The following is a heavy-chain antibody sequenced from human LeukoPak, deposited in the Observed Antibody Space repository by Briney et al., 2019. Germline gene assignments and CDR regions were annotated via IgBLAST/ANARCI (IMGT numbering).Heavy chain of an antibody. J-gene: IGHJ4*02. V-gene: IGHV3-23*01. D-gene: IGHD3-16*01. Sequence: GGSQTLFCEASGFPFSSHAMSWVRQAPGKGLEWVSGISGTGGSTSYADSLKGRFTISTDNSKNTLYLQMNSLRAEDTAVYYCAQGRVQAPCFFDYWGQGPVVPVSS. CDR2: ISGTGGST. CDR1: GFPFSSHA. CDR3: AQGRVQAPCFFDY.